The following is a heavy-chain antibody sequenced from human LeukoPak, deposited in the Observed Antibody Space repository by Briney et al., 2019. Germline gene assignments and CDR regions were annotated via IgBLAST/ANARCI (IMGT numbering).Heavy chain of an antibody. V-gene: IGHV4-34*01. CDR1: GGSFSGYY. CDR3: ARDLIGYYGSGSYPQDAFDI. Sequence: SETLSLTCAVYGGSFSGYYWGWIRQPPGKGLEWIGSIYYTGSTYYNPSLKSRVTISVDTSKNQFSLKLSSVTAADTAVYYCARDLIGYYGSGSYPQDAFDIWGQGTMVTVSS. D-gene: IGHD3-10*01. CDR2: IYYTGST. J-gene: IGHJ3*02.